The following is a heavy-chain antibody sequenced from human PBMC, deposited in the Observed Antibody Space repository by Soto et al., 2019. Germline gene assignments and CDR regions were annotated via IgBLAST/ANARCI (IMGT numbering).Heavy chain of an antibody. Sequence: SETLSLTCTVSGGSISSSSYYWGWIRQPPGKGLEWIGSIYYSGSTYYNPSLKSRVTISVDTSKNQFSLKLSSVTAADTAVYYCARQGAFEELWDYWGQGTLVTVSS. D-gene: IGHD1-26*01. CDR2: IYYSGST. CDR1: GGSISSSSYY. CDR3: ARQGAFEELWDY. V-gene: IGHV4-39*01. J-gene: IGHJ4*02.